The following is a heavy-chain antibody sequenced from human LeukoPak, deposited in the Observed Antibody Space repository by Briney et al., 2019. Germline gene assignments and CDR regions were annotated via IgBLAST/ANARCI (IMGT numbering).Heavy chain of an antibody. CDR3: ARDWQYYGAPYYFDY. J-gene: IGHJ4*02. V-gene: IGHV4-30-2*01. D-gene: IGHD4-17*01. CDR2: IYHSGST. CDR1: GGSISSGGYY. Sequence: SETLSLTCTVSGGSISSGGYYWSWIRQPPGKGLEWIGYIYHSGSTYYNPSLKSRVTISVDRSKNQFSLKLSSVTAADTAVYYCARDWQYYGAPYYFDYWGQGTLVTVSS.